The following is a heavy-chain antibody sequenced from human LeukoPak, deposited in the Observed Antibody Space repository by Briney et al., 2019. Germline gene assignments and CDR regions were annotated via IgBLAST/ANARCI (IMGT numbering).Heavy chain of an antibody. V-gene: IGHV5-10-1*01. CDR1: GYSLTNYW. Sequence: PGESLKISCKGSGYSLTNYWISWVRQMAGKGLEWMGRIDPSDSYTNYSPSFQGHVTIPADKSISTAYLQWSSLKASDTAMYYCARHSDSVTTPFDYWGQGTLVTVSS. CDR3: ARHSDSVTTPFDY. J-gene: IGHJ4*02. CDR2: IDPSDSYT. D-gene: IGHD4-17*01.